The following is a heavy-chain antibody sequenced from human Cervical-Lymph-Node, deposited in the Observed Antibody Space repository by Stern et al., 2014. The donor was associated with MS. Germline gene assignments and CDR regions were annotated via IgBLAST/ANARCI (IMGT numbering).Heavy chain of an antibody. D-gene: IGHD6-25*01. V-gene: IGHV4-59*01. CDR2: IYYTGST. Sequence: VQLVESDPGLVKASETLSLTCSVSGISTISNYWSWFRQSPGKGLEWIGNIYYTGSTNYNPSLKSRVTMSVDTSKNQFSVKVTSVTAADTAVYYCARLAASNSGPFDYWGQGTLVTVSS. J-gene: IGHJ4*01. CDR3: ARLAASNSGPFDY. CDR1: GISTISNY.